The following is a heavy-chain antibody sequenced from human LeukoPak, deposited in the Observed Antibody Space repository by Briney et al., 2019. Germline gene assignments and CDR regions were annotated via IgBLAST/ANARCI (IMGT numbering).Heavy chain of an antibody. V-gene: IGHV1-2*02. Sequence: ASVKVSCKASGYTFTGYYIHWVRQAPGQGLEWMGWINPNSGGTNYAQKFQGRVTMTRDRSINTAYMDLRSLTDDDTAVYYCARDNPAEAALDFWGQGTLVTVSS. CDR3: ARDNPAEAALDF. D-gene: IGHD1-14*01. CDR2: INPNSGGT. J-gene: IGHJ4*02. CDR1: GYTFTGYY.